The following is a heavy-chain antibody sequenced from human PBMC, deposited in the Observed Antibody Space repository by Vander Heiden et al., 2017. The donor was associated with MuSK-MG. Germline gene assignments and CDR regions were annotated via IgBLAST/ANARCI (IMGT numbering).Heavy chain of an antibody. J-gene: IGHJ3*02. CDR1: DFSLRRPYY. CDR3: ARQHQGALIDKRDDAFDM. V-gene: IGHV4-38-2*01. CDR2: IDPSGST. D-gene: IGHD1-26*01. Sequence: QVQLQESGPGLVQPSETLSLPCRVPVSDFSLRRPYYWGWIRQLPGKGLECIGFIDPSGSTFFNQSRKSRITMSLDKSKNQCSRRLTSVTAEETAVYYWARQHQGALIDKRDDAFDMWGQGRMVSVS.